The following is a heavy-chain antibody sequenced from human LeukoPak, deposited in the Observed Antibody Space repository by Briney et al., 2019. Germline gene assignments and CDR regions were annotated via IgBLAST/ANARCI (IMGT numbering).Heavy chain of an antibody. Sequence: SVKVSCKASGYTFSSYVISWVRQAPGQGLEWMGGIIPIFGTANYAQKFQGRVTITADESTSTAYMELSSLRSEDTAVYYCASHPGIAPFEFNWFDPWGQGTLVTVSS. CDR3: ASHPGIAPFEFNWFDP. CDR1: GYTFSSYV. CDR2: IIPIFGTA. J-gene: IGHJ5*02. D-gene: IGHD6-13*01. V-gene: IGHV1-69*13.